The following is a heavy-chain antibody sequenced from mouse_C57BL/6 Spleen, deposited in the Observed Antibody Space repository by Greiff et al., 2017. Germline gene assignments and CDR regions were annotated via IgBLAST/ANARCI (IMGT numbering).Heavy chain of an antibody. Sequence: QVHVKQPGAELVKPGASVKLSCKASGYTFTSYWMQWVKQRPGQGLEWIGEIDPSDSYTNYNQKFKGKATLTVDTSSSTAYMQLSSLTSEDSAVYYCARGSLDGSSLFAYWGQGTLVTVSA. CDR3: ARGSLDGSSLFAY. CDR2: IDPSDSYT. V-gene: IGHV1-50*01. D-gene: IGHD1-1*01. J-gene: IGHJ3*01. CDR1: GYTFTSYW.